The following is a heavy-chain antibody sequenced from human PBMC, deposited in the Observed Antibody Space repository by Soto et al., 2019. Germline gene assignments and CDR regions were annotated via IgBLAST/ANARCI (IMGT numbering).Heavy chain of an antibody. CDR1: GFTFSYYC. CDR3: ARGDRGAFDL. D-gene: IGHD1-26*01. J-gene: IGHJ3*01. CDR2: IHSDGSST. V-gene: IGHV3-74*03. Sequence: EVQLVESGGGLVQPGESLRLSCAASGFTFSYYCMHWVRQAPGKGLVWVSRIHSDGSSTTYADSVKDRFTISRDNARNTLYLQMNSLRAETTAVYDCARGDRGAFDLWGQGTVLTVSS.